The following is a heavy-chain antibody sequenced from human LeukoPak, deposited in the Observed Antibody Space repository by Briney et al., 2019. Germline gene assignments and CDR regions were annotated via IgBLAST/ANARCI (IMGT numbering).Heavy chain of an antibody. CDR3: ARRYCSSTSCYTNWFDP. Sequence: ASVKVSCKASGYTFSTYGISWVRQAPGQVLEWMGWISGYNGHTKYAQRLQGRVTMTTDTSTSTAYMELRSLRSDDTAVYYCARRYCSSTSCYTNWFDPWGQGTLVTVSS. J-gene: IGHJ5*02. D-gene: IGHD2-2*02. CDR1: GYTFSTYG. V-gene: IGHV1-18*01. CDR2: ISGYNGHT.